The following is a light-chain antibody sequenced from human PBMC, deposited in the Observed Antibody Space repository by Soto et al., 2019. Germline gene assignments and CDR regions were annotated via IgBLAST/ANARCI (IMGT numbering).Light chain of an antibody. V-gene: IGLV1-47*02. CDR3: AAWDDSLSGYV. J-gene: IGLJ1*01. Sequence: QSALTQPPSASGTPGQRVTISCSGSSSNIGSNYVYWYQQLPGTAPKLLINSNNQRPSGVPDRFSGSKSGTSASLAISGLRSEDEADYYCAAWDDSLSGYVFGTGTKLTVL. CDR1: SSNIGSNY. CDR2: SNN.